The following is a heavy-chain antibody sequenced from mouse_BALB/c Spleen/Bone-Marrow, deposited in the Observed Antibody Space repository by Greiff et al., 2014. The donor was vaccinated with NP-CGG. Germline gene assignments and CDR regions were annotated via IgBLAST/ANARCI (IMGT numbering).Heavy chain of an antibody. V-gene: IGHV14-4*02. CDR2: IDPENGDT. J-gene: IGHJ4*01. D-gene: IGHD2-1*01. CDR3: NGNYYAMDY. CDR1: GSNIKDYY. Sequence: LVESGAELVRSGASVKLSCTASGSNIKDYYMHWVKQRPEQGLEWIGWIDPENGDTEYAPKFQGKATMTADTSSNTAYLQLSSLTSEDTAVYYCNGNYYAMDYWGQGTSVTVSS.